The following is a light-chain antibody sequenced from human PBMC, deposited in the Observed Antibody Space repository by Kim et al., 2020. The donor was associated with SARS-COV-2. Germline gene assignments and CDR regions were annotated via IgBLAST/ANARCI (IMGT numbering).Light chain of an antibody. J-gene: IGLJ3*02. CDR1: SSNIGSNT. CDR2: SNN. CDR3: AAWDDSLNGWV. Sequence: VLTQPPSSSGTPGQRVTLSCSGSSSNIGSNTVNWYQQLPGTAPKLLIYSNNQRPSGVPDRFSGSKSGTSASLAISGLQSEDEADYYCAAWDDSLNGWVFGGGTQLTVL. V-gene: IGLV1-44*01.